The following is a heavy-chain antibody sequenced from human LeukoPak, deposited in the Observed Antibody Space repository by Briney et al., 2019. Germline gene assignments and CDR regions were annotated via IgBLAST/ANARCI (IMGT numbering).Heavy chain of an antibody. V-gene: IGHV3-48*03. CDR2: ISSSGSTI. CDR3: ARVDSYGLDY. Sequence: GGSLRLSCAASGFTFSSYEMNWVRQAPGKGLEWVSYISSSGSTIYYADSVKGRFTISRDNAKNSLYLQMNSLRAEDTAVYYCARVDSYGLDYWGQGTLVTVSS. J-gene: IGHJ4*02. D-gene: IGHD5-18*01. CDR1: GFTFSSYE.